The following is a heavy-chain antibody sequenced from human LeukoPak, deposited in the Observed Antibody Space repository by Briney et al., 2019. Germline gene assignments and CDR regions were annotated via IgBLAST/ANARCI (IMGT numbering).Heavy chain of an antibody. Sequence: PGGSLRLSCAASAFTFSSYAMTWVRQAPGKGLEWVSVISGSGGSTYYADSVKGRFTISRDNSKNTLYLQINSLRAEDTALYYCAKAHCGSTSCPPDSWGQGTLVTVSS. D-gene: IGHD2-2*01. J-gene: IGHJ4*02. CDR1: AFTFSSYA. CDR3: AKAHCGSTSCPPDS. V-gene: IGHV3-23*01. CDR2: ISGSGGST.